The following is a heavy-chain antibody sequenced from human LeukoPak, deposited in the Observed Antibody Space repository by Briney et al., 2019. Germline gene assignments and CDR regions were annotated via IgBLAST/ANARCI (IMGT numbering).Heavy chain of an antibody. V-gene: IGHV5-51*01. CDR2: IYPGDSDT. Sequence: GESLKISCKGSGYSFTSYWIGWVRQMPGEGLEWMGIIYPGDSDTRYSPSLQGQVTISADKSISTAYLQWSGLKASDTAMYYCARGLGFNWNYIDYWGQGTLVTVSS. CDR3: ARGLGFNWNYIDY. J-gene: IGHJ4*02. CDR1: GYSFTSYW. D-gene: IGHD1-20*01.